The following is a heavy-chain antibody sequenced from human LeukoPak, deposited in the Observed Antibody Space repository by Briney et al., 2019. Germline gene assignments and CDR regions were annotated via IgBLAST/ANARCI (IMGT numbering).Heavy chain of an antibody. J-gene: IGHJ6*03. V-gene: IGHV1-8*01. D-gene: IGHD6-13*01. CDR3: ARAASWSPIGDSYYYMDV. CDR2: VNPNSGNT. CDR1: GYTFNSYD. Sequence: ASVKVSCKVSGYTFNSYDINWVRQATGQGLEWMGWVNPNSGNTGYAQRFQGRVTMTRNTSISTAYVELSSLRSDDTAVYYCARAASWSPIGDSYYYMDVWGKGTTVTISS.